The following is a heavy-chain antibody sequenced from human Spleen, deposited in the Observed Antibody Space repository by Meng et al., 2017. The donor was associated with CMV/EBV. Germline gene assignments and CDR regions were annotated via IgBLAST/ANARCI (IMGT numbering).Heavy chain of an antibody. Sequence: GSLRLSCAVYGGSFSGYYWSWIRQPPGKGLEWIGEINHSGSTNYNPSLKSRVTISVDTSKNQFSLKLSSLTAADTAVYYCAKYQLLYRGGMDVWGQGTTVTVSS. J-gene: IGHJ6*02. CDR1: GGSFSGYY. CDR3: AKYQLLYRGGMDV. CDR2: INHSGST. D-gene: IGHD2-2*02. V-gene: IGHV4-34*01.